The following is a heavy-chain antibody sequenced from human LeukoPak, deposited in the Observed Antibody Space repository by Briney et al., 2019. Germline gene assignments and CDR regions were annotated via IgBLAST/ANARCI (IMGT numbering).Heavy chain of an antibody. CDR1: GGSISSGDYY. CDR2: IYYSGST. CDR3: ARALRYFDWPVDY. D-gene: IGHD3-9*01. Sequence: SETLSLTCTVSGGSISSGDYYWSWIRQPPGKGLEWIGYIYYSGSTNYNPSLKSRVTISVDTSKNQFSLKLSSVTAADTAVYYCARALRYFDWPVDYWGQGTLVTVSS. V-gene: IGHV4-61*08. J-gene: IGHJ4*02.